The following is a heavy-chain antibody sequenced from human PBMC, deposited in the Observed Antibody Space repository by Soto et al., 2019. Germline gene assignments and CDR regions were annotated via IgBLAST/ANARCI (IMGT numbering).Heavy chain of an antibody. Sequence: SLRLSCAASGFTFSSYAMSWVRQAPGKGLEWVSTVSPSGGSTYYAGSVKGRFTTSRDNSKNTVYLQMHSLRAEDAALYYCAXVXXXXXGXPYXGMDVWGQGTTVTVSS. V-gene: IGHV3-23*01. CDR1: GFTFSSYA. CDR3: AXVXXXXXGXPYXGMDV. CDR2: VSPSGGST. J-gene: IGHJ6*02.